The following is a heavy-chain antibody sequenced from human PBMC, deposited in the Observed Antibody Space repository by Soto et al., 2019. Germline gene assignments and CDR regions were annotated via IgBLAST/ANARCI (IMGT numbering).Heavy chain of an antibody. Sequence: EVQLVESGGGLVQPGGSLRLSCAASGFTFSSYWMSWVRQAPGKGLEWVANIKQDGSEKYYVDSVKGRFTISRDNAKNSLYLQMNSLRAEDTAVYYCARDTSGEKESEPDYWGQGTLVTVSS. CDR1: GFTFSSYW. D-gene: IGHD3-10*01. CDR3: ARDTSGEKESEPDY. J-gene: IGHJ4*02. V-gene: IGHV3-7*01. CDR2: IKQDGSEK.